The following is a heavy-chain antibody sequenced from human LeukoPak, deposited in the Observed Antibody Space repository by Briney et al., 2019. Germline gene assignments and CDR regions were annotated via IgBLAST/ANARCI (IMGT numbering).Heavy chain of an antibody. V-gene: IGHV4-59*01. CDR3: ARSSGSRYYIDY. CDR2: VHYTGST. J-gene: IGHJ4*02. D-gene: IGHD1-26*01. Sequence: PSETLSLTCTVSGASISSYYWSWIRQPPGRRLEWIGFVHYTGSTNYSPSLKSRVTISVDTSKNQFSLKLNSVTAADTAVYYCARSSGSRYYIDYWGQGTLVTVSS. CDR1: GASISSYY.